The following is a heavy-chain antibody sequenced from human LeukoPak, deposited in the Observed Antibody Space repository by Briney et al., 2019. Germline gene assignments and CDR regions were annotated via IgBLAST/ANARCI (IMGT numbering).Heavy chain of an antibody. V-gene: IGHV4-39*07. Sequence: SETLSLTCTVSGGSISSSSYYWGWIRQPPGKGLEWIGSIYYSGSTYYNPSLKSRVTISVDTSKNQFSLKLSSVTAADTAVYYCARVVGDFWSGPFDYWGQGTLVTVSS. CDR2: IYYSGST. CDR3: ARVVGDFWSGPFDY. D-gene: IGHD3-3*01. CDR1: GGSISSSSYY. J-gene: IGHJ4*02.